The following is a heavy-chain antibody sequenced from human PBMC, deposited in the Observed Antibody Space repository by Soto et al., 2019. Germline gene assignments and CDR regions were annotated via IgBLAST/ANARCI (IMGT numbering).Heavy chain of an antibody. Sequence: QVQLVQSGAEVKKPGSSVKVSCKASGGTFSSYAISWVRQAPGQGLEWMGGIIPIFGTANYAQKFQGRVTITADESTSTAYMELSSLRSEDTAVYYCARENWDYTNGVCYSLSGAFDYWGQGTLVTVSS. CDR2: IIPIFGTA. CDR1: GGTFSSYA. V-gene: IGHV1-69*01. CDR3: ARENWDYTNGVCYSLSGAFDY. J-gene: IGHJ4*02. D-gene: IGHD2-8*01.